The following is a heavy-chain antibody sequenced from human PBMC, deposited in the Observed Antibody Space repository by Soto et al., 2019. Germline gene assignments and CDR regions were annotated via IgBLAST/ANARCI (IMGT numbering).Heavy chain of an antibody. J-gene: IGHJ4*02. CDR3: ARWIVGATTRFPDY. V-gene: IGHV1-69*13. Sequence: GASVKVSCKASGGTFSSYAISWVRQAPGQGLEWMGGIIPIFGTANYAQKFQGRVTITADESTSTAYMELSSLRSEDMAVYYCARWIVGATTRFPDYWGQGTLVTVSS. CDR2: IIPIFGTA. CDR1: GGTFSSYA. D-gene: IGHD1-26*01.